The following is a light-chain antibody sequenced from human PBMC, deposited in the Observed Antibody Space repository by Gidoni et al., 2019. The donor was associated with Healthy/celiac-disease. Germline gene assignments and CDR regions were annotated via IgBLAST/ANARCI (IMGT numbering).Light chain of an antibody. CDR3: QQRSNWPWT. J-gene: IGKJ1*01. CDR1: QSVSSY. V-gene: IGKV3-11*01. CDR2: DAS. Sequence: IVLPQSPATLSFSPGERATLSCRASQSVSSYLAWYQQKPGQAPRLLIYDASNRATGIPARFSGSGSGTDFTLTISSLEPEDFEVYYCQQRSNWPWTFGQGTKVEIK.